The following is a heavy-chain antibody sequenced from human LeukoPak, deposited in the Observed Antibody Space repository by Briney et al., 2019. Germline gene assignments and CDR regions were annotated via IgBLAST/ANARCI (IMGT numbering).Heavy chain of an antibody. Sequence: AAVKLTCKASGGTFSSYAISWVRQAPGQGLEWMGRIIPILGIANYVQKFQGRVTITADKSTSTAYMELSSLRSEDTAVYYCAREVPATAEYAFDIWGQGRMVSVPS. V-gene: IGHV1-69*04. CDR1: GGTFSSYA. D-gene: IGHD2-2*01. CDR3: AREVPATAEYAFDI. CDR2: IIPILGIA. J-gene: IGHJ3*02.